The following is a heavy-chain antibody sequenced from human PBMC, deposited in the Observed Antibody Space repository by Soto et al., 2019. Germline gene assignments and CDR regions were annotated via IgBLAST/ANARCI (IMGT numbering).Heavy chain of an antibody. Sequence: SVKVSCKASGGTCSSYAISWVRQAPGQGLEWMGGIIPIFGTANYAQKFQGRVTITADESTSTAYMELSSLRSEDTAVYYCARDAKLGKPFYFDYWGQGTLVTVSS. V-gene: IGHV1-69*13. J-gene: IGHJ4*02. CDR3: ARDAKLGKPFYFDY. CDR2: IIPIFGTA. CDR1: GGTCSSYA. D-gene: IGHD7-27*01.